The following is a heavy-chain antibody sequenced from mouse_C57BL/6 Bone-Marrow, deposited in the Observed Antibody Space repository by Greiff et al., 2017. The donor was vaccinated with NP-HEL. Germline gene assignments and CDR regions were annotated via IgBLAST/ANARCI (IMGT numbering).Heavy chain of an antibody. CDR1: GYTFTDYY. J-gene: IGHJ1*03. CDR3: ARWGYYWYFDV. Sequence: VQLQESGAELVRPGASVKLSCKASGYTFTDYYINWVKQRPGQGLEWIARIYPGSGNTYYNEKFKGKATLTAEKSSSTAYMQLSSLTSEDSAVYFCARWGYYWYFDVWGTGTTVTVSS. V-gene: IGHV1-76*01. CDR2: IYPGSGNT. D-gene: IGHD2-2*01.